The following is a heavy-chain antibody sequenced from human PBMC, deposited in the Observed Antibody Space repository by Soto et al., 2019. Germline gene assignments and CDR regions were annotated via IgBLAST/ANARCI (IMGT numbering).Heavy chain of an antibody. V-gene: IGHV1-18*01. CDR2: ISAHNGNT. CDR1: GYAFTTYG. CDR3: ARGRYGDY. J-gene: IGHJ4*02. D-gene: IGHD1-1*01. Sequence: QVHLVQSGAEVKKPGASVKVSCKGSGYAFTTYGITWVRQAPGQGLEWMGWISAHNGNTNYAQKLQGRVTVTRAASTSTAYMELRSLRYDDTAVYYCARGRYGDYWGQGALVTVSS.